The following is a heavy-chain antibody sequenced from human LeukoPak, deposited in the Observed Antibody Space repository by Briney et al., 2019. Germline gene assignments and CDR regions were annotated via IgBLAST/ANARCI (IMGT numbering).Heavy chain of an antibody. J-gene: IGHJ5*02. CDR2: IYYSGST. CDR1: GGSISSYY. D-gene: IGHD2-2*02. V-gene: IGHV4-59*01. Sequence: SETLSLICTVSGGSISSYYWSWIRQPPGKGLEWIGYIYYSGSTNYNPSLKSRVTISVDTSKNQFSLKLSSVTAADTAVYYCARVQLSIVVVPAAIGWFDPWGQGTLVTVSS. CDR3: ARVQLSIVVVPAAIGWFDP.